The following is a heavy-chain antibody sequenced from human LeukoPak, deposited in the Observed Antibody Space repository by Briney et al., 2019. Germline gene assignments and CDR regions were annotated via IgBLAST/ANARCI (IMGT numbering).Heavy chain of an antibody. CDR1: GYSISSGYY. D-gene: IGHD3-9*01. CDR3: ARLEHFDWLIT. V-gene: IGHV4-38-2*02. J-gene: IGHJ4*02. CDR2: IFHTGST. Sequence: SETPSLTCTVSGYSISSGYYWAWIRQPPGKGLEWIGSIFHTGSTYHNPSLKSRVTISVDTSKNQFSLKLSSVTAADTAVYYCARLEHFDWLITWGQGTLVTVSS.